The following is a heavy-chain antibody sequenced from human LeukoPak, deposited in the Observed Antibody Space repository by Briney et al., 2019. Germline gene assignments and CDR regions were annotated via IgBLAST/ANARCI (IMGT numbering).Heavy chain of an antibody. V-gene: IGHV3-74*01. CDR3: VRDRPHNWFDP. CDR1: GFTIRGFW. Sequence: GGFLRLSCAASGFTIRGFWMHWVRQTPGEGLVWVSRIDNDGDSPTYADSVKGRFTTSRDNAKNTVYLQMNSLIAEDTGVYYCVRDRPHNWFDPWGHGTLVIVSS. CDR2: IDNDGDSP. J-gene: IGHJ5*02.